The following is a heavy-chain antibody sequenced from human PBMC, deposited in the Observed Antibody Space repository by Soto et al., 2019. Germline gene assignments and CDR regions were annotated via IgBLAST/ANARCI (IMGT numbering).Heavy chain of an antibody. V-gene: IGHV4-30-4*01. Sequence: PSETLSLTCSVSGGSISSGDHYWSWIRQSPGKGLEWIGYIYYSGSPYYNPSLKSRVTISVDTSKNQFSLKLSSVTAADTAVYYCARVFSDSSSFFDPWGQGTLVTVSS. J-gene: IGHJ5*02. CDR2: IYYSGSP. D-gene: IGHD6-13*01. CDR1: GGSISSGDHY. CDR3: ARVFSDSSSFFDP.